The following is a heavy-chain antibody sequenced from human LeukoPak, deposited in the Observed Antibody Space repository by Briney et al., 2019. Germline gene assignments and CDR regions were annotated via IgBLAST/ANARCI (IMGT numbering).Heavy chain of an antibody. J-gene: IGHJ4*02. CDR2: IIPIFGTA. D-gene: IGHD6-13*01. V-gene: IGHV1-69*13. CDR3: ARWCRLCIAAAVIS. CDR1: VGTFSSYA. Sequence: GASVKVSCKASVGTFSSYAISWVRQAPGQGLEWMGGIIPIFGTANYAQKFQGRVTITADESTSTAYMELSSLRSEDTAVYYCARWCRLCIAAAVISWGQGTLVTVSS.